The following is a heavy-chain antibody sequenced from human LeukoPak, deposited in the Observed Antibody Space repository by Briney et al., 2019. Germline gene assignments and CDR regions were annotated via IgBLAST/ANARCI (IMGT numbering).Heavy chain of an antibody. J-gene: IGHJ6*03. V-gene: IGHV1-2*02. Sequence: GASVKVSCKASGYTFTGYYMHWVRQAPGQGLEWMAWINLTSAGTNYTQKFQGRVTITRDTSLSTPYMELSRLRSDDTAVYYCARGPTVAGHYYYYYYMDVWGKGTTVTVSS. CDR1: GYTFTGYY. CDR3: ARGPTVAGHYYYYYYMDV. CDR2: INLTSAGT. D-gene: IGHD6-19*01.